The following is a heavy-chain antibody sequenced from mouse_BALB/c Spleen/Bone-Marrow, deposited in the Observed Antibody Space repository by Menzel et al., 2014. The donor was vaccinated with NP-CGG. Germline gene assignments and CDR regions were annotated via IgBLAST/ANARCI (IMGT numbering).Heavy chain of an antibody. V-gene: IGHV1-82*01. CDR1: GYAFSSSW. CDR3: ARSDGYRAMDY. Sequence: QVQLKDSGPELVKPGASVEISCKASGYAFSSSWMNWVKQRPGQGLEWIGRIFPGDGDTYYNGKFKGKATLTADKSSSTAYMQLSSLTSVDSAVYFCARSDGYRAMDYWGQGTSATVSS. J-gene: IGHJ4*01. D-gene: IGHD2-3*01. CDR2: IFPGDGDT.